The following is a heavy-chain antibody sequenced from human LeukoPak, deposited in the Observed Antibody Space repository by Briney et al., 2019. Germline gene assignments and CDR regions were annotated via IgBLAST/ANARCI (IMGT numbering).Heavy chain of an antibody. CDR2: IIPVFGTT. J-gene: IGHJ3*02. D-gene: IGHD2-2*01. V-gene: IGHV1-69*05. Sequence: ASVKVSCKASGGTFSSYAISWVRQAPGQGLEWMGGIIPVFGTTNYAQKFQGRVTITTDDSTSTAYMELSSLRSEDTAVYYCARVKCCGTNCYRTSDAFDIWGQGTMVTVSS. CDR3: ARVKCCGTNCYRTSDAFDI. CDR1: GGTFSSYA.